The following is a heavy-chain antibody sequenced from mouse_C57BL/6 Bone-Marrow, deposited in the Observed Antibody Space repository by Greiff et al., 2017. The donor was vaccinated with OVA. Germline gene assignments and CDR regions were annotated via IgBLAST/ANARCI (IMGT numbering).Heavy chain of an antibody. V-gene: IGHV1-69*01. CDR2: IDPSDSYT. CDR3: ARLGDFDFDY. Sequence: VQLQQPGAELVMPGASVKLSCKASGYTFTSYWMHWVKQRPGQGLEWIGEIDPSDSYTNYNQKFKGKSTLTVDKSSSTAYMQLSSLTSEDSAVYYCARLGDFDFDYGGQGTTLTVSS. J-gene: IGHJ2*01. CDR1: GYTFTSYW. D-gene: IGHD2-13*01.